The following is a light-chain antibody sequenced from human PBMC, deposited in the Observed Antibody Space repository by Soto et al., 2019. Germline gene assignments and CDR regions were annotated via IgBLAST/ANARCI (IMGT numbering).Light chain of an antibody. CDR3: SSYTGSSVV. V-gene: IGLV2-8*01. Sequence: QSALTQPHSASGSPGQSVTISCTGTSSDVGGYNYVSWYQQHPGKAPKLMIYEVTKRPSGVPDRFSGSKSANTASLTVSGLQAEDEADYYCSSYTGSSVVFGGGTKLTVL. J-gene: IGLJ2*01. CDR1: SSDVGGYNY. CDR2: EVT.